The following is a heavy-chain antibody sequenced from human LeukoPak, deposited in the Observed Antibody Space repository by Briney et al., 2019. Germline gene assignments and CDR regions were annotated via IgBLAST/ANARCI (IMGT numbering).Heavy chain of an antibody. J-gene: IGHJ4*02. CDR2: IIWNGGST. CDR1: GFTFDDYG. CDR3: ARDTYYYDSSGYSY. D-gene: IGHD3-22*01. V-gene: IGHV3-20*04. Sequence: GGSLRLSCAASGFTFDDYGMSWVRQAPGKGLEWVSGIIWNGGSTGYADSVKGRFTISRDNSKNTLYLQMNSLRAEDTAVYYCARDTYYYDSSGYSYWGQGTLVTVSS.